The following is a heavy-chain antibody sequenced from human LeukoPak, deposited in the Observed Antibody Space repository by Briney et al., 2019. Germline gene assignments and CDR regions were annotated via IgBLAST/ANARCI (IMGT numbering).Heavy chain of an antibody. D-gene: IGHD4-17*01. CDR1: GYTFNSYY. Sequence: ASVKVSCKASGYTFNSYYMHWVRQAPGQGLEWMGIINPSGGSTSYAQKFQGRVTMTRDTSTSTVYMELSSLRSEDTAVYYCVISRSDYGDAPLGYWGQGTLVTVSS. CDR2: INPSGGST. J-gene: IGHJ4*02. CDR3: VISRSDYGDAPLGY. V-gene: IGHV1-46*02.